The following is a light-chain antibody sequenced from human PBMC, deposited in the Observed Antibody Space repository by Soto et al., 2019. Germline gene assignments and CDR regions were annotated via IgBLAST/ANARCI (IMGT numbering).Light chain of an antibody. J-gene: IGLJ2*01. V-gene: IGLV1-44*01. CDR2: SNN. Sequence: QSVLTQPPSASGTPGQRVTISCSGSTSNIGSETVNWYQQLPGTAPKLVIYSNNQRPSGVPDRFSGSKSGTSASLAIRGLQSEDEADYYCAAWDDSLNGVVFGGGTKLTVL. CDR3: AAWDDSLNGVV. CDR1: TSNIGSET.